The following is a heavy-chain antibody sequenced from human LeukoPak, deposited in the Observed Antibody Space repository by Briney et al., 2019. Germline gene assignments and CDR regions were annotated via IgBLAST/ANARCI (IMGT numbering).Heavy chain of an antibody. CDR2: INHSGST. D-gene: IGHD6-13*01. Sequence: PSETLSLTCAVYGGSFSGYYWSWIRQPPGKGLEWIGEINHSGSTNYNPSLKSRVTISVDTSKNQFSLKLSSVTAADTAVYYCARDRNIAAAGTYRYYYYGMDVWGQGTTVTVSS. CDR3: ARDRNIAAAGTYRYYYYGMDV. J-gene: IGHJ6*02. CDR1: GGSFSGYY. V-gene: IGHV4-34*01.